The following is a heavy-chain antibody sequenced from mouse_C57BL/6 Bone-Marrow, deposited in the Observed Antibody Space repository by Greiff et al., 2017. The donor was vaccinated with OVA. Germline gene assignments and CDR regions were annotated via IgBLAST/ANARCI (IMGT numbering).Heavy chain of an antibody. CDR1: GFTFSSYA. D-gene: IGHD2-10*02. CDR3: ARYAGDAMDY. CDR2: ISDGGSYT. V-gene: IGHV5-4*03. Sequence: EVTLVESGGGLVKPGGSLKLSCAASGFTFSSYAMSWVRQTPEKRLEWVATISDGGSYTYYPDNVKGRFTISRDNAKNNLYLQMSHLKSEDTAMYYCARYAGDAMDYWGQGTSVTVSS. J-gene: IGHJ4*01.